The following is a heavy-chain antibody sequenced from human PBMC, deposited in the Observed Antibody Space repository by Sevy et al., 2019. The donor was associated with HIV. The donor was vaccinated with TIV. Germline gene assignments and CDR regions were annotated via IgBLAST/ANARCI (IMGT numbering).Heavy chain of an antibody. V-gene: IGHV1-46*01. CDR3: ASGTGV. D-gene: IGHD1-26*01. CDR1: GYTFTTYY. J-gene: IGHJ4*02. Sequence: ASVKVSCKASGYTFTTYYMHWVRQAPGQGLAWMGIIIPSGGSTTYAQKFQGRITMTRDTSTSTVYMELSSLRSEDTAIYYCASGTGVWGQGTLVTVSS. CDR2: IIPSGGST.